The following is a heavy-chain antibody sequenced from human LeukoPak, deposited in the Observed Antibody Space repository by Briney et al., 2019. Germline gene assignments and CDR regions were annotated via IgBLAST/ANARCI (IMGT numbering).Heavy chain of an antibody. CDR1: GFTFSDYY. CDR3: ASRVYGDFTVDAFDI. D-gene: IGHD4-17*01. V-gene: IGHV3-11*01. J-gene: IGHJ3*02. Sequence: GGSLRLSCAASGFTFSDYYMSWLRQAPGKGLEWVSYISSSGLTIYYADSVKGRFTISRDNPKNLLYLQMNSLRAEDTAVYYCASRVYGDFTVDAFDIWGQGTMVTVSS. CDR2: ISSSGLTI.